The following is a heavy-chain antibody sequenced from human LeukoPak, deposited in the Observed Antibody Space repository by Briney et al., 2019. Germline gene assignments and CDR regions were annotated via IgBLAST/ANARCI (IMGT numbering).Heavy chain of an antibody. Sequence: GGSLRLSCAASGFTFSSYAMSWVRQAPGKGLEWVSGISGSGGSTYYADSVKGRFTISRDNSKNTLYLQMNSLRAEDTAVYYCAKDNGDSTFGYWGQGTLVTVSS. V-gene: IGHV3-23*01. CDR2: ISGSGGST. CDR1: GFTFSSYA. CDR3: AKDNGDSTFGY. D-gene: IGHD4-17*01. J-gene: IGHJ4*02.